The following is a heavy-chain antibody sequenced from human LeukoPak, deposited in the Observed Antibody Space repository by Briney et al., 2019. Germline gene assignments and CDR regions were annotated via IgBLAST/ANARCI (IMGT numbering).Heavy chain of an antibody. D-gene: IGHD2-21*01. Sequence: ASVKVYCKASGYTFTGYYIHWVRQAPGQGLEWMGRINCNGGGTSYAQKFQGRVTMTRDTSISTAYMELDRLTSDDTAVYYCARDYGPYPGCSWFDPWGQGTLVTVSS. CDR1: GYTFTGYY. V-gene: IGHV1-2*06. J-gene: IGHJ5*02. CDR2: INCNGGGT. CDR3: ARDYGPYPGCSWFDP.